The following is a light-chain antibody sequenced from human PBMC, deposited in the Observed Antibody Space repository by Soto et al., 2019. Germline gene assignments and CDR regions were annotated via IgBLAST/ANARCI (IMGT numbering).Light chain of an antibody. J-gene: IGLJ1*01. Sequence: QSALTQPPSASGSPGQSVTISFTGTSSDVGGYNYVSWYQHHPGKAPKFIIYDVSKRPSGVPDRFSGSKSGNTASLTVSGLQAEDEGDYYCSSYAGSNLYVFGTGTKLTVL. CDR3: SSYAGSNLYV. CDR1: SSDVGGYNY. CDR2: DVS. V-gene: IGLV2-8*01.